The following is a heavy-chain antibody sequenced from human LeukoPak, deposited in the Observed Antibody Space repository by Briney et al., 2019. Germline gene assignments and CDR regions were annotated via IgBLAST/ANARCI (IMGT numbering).Heavy chain of an antibody. CDR1: GGSISSSNW. CDR2: IYHSGST. CDR3: SATVTTGGYYFDY. J-gene: IGHJ4*02. D-gene: IGHD4-17*01. Sequence: PSGTLSLTCAVSGGSISSSNWWSWVRQPPGQGLEWIGEIYHSGSTNYNPSLKSRVTISVDKSKNQFSLKLSSVTAADTAVYYCSATVTTGGYYFDYWGQGTLVTVSS. V-gene: IGHV4-4*02.